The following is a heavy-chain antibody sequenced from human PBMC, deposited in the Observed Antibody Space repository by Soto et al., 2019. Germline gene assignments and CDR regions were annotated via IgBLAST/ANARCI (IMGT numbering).Heavy chain of an antibody. CDR1: GFTFSSYA. V-gene: IGHV3-30-3*01. J-gene: IGHJ4*02. Sequence: GSLRLSCAASGFTFSSYAMHWVRQAPGKGLEWVAVISYDGSNKYYADSVKGRFTISRDNSKNTLYLQMNSLRAEDTAVYYCARSYCSGGSCYLGYWGQGTLVTVSS. CDR2: ISYDGSNK. D-gene: IGHD2-15*01. CDR3: ARSYCSGGSCYLGY.